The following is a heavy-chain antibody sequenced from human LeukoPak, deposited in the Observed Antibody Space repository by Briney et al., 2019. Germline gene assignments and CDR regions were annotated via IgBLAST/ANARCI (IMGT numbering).Heavy chain of an antibody. V-gene: IGHV1-2*02. J-gene: IGHJ5*02. CDR3: ARDGEAAAVTNWFDP. CDR2: INPNSGGT. CDR1: GYTFTDYY. Sequence: ASVRGSCKASGYTFTDYYMHWVRQAPGQGLEWMGWINPNSGGTKYAQKFQGRVTMTRDTSITTAYMELSRLTSDDTAVYVCARDGEAAAVTNWFDPWGQGTLVAVSS. D-gene: IGHD6-13*01.